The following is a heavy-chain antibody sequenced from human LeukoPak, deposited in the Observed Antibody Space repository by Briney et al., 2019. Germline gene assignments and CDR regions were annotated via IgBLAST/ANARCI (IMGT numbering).Heavy chain of an antibody. CDR3: ARDRGTAWGGGSDY. V-gene: IGHV1-2*02. J-gene: IGHJ4*02. CDR1: VYTFTDYS. CDR2: INSNGGAT. D-gene: IGHD3-10*01. Sequence: ASVKVSCKAAVYTFTDYSVHWVRQGRAPGQGLEWVGWINSNGGATKYAQKFKGRVTLTRDTSSSTAYMEMNRLTSADTAVYYCARDRGTAWGGGSDYWGQGTLVTVSS.